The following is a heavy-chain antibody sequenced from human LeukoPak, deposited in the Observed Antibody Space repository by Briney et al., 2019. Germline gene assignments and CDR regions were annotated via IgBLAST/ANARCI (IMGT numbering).Heavy chain of an antibody. V-gene: IGHV3-21*01. D-gene: IGHD4-17*01. J-gene: IGHJ4*02. Sequence: AGGSLRLSCAASGFTFSTYSMNWVRQAPGKGLEWVSSISSSSDYIYYADSVKGRFTISRDNAKNSLYLQMNSLRAEDTAGYYCARDKYGAYGFDYWGQGTLVTASS. CDR3: ARDKYGAYGFDY. CDR1: GFTFSTYS. CDR2: ISSSSDYI.